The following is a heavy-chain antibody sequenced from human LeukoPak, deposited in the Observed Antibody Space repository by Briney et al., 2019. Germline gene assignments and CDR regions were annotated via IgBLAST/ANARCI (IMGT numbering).Heavy chain of an antibody. J-gene: IGHJ4*02. CDR1: GFTFNPYG. Sequence: GGSLKLSWAASGFTFNPYGMSWVRQAPGKRLEWVGGISDTGSKTYYAESVQGRVTISRDNSKNTLYLQMDNLRAEDTAHYYCTSDTFGEHDYWGQGTLISVSS. CDR2: ISDTGSKT. CDR3: TSDTFGEHDY. D-gene: IGHD3-10*01. V-gene: IGHV3-23*01.